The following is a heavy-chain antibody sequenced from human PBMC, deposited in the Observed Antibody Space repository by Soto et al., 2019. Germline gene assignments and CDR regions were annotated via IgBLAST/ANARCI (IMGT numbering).Heavy chain of an antibody. CDR2: IIPIFGTA. D-gene: IGHD2-2*01. CDR3: AGRSVGYCISTSCPNWFDP. J-gene: IGHJ5*02. Sequence: QVQLVQSGAEVKKPGSSVKVSCKASGDTFSSYAISWVRQAPGQGLEWMGGIIPIFGTANYAQKFQGRVTITAEESTSTACMELSSLRSEDTAVYYCAGRSVGYCISTSCPNWFDPWGQGTLVTVSS. V-gene: IGHV1-69*12. CDR1: GDTFSSYA.